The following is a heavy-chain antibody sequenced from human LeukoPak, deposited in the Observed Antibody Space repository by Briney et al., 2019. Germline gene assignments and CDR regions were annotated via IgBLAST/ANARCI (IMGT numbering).Heavy chain of an antibody. Sequence: SETLSLTCTVSGGSISSYYWSWIRQPPGKGLEWIGYIYYSGSTNYNPPLKSRVTISVDTSKNQFSLKLSSVTAADTAVYYCARGNSSSWYYYYYGMDVWGQGTTVTVSS. J-gene: IGHJ6*02. CDR1: GGSISSYY. CDR3: ARGNSSSWYYYYYGMDV. CDR2: IYYSGST. V-gene: IGHV4-59*08. D-gene: IGHD6-13*01.